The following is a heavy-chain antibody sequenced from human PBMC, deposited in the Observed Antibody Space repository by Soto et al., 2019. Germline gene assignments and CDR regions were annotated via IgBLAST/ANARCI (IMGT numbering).Heavy chain of an antibody. CDR2: MTPKSGYT. Sequence: QVQLMQSGAEVRKPGASVKVSCKASGYTFTDYDINWVRQATGQGLEWLGWMTPKSGYTGYAQKFQGRVTLTRDTSRGTAYMELSSLTSEDTAAYYCTRNLYNTGDFDHWGQGTLVTVSS. CDR3: TRNLYNTGDFDH. D-gene: IGHD1-20*01. V-gene: IGHV1-8*02. CDR1: GYTFTDYD. J-gene: IGHJ4*02.